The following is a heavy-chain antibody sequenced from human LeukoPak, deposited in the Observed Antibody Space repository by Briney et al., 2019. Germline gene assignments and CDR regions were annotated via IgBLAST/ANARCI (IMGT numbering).Heavy chain of an antibody. CDR2: ITGSAAGT. J-gene: IGHJ6*03. Sequence: PGGSLRLSCAASGFTFNDYAMNWVRQAPGKGLEWVSAITGSAAGTYYADSVKGRFTISRDNSKNTLYLQMNSLRAEDTAVYYCAKRPAPSMSGIYYYYMDVWGKGTTVAVSS. CDR1: GFTFNDYA. D-gene: IGHD2/OR15-2a*01. V-gene: IGHV3-23*01. CDR3: AKRPAPSMSGIYYYYMDV.